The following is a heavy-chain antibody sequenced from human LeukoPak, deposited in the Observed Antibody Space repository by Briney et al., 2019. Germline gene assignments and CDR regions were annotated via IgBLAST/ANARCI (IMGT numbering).Heavy chain of an antibody. CDR1: GFTFSGYS. CDR3: AREGYYGSGSYPLQH. J-gene: IGHJ1*01. V-gene: IGHV3-48*02. Sequence: PGGSLRLSCAASGFTFSGYSMNWVRQAPGKGLEWVSYISSSSSTIYYADSVKGRFTISRDNAKNSLYLQMKSLRDEDTAVDYCAREGYYGSGSYPLQHWGQGTLVTVSS. CDR2: ISSSSSTI. D-gene: IGHD3-10*01.